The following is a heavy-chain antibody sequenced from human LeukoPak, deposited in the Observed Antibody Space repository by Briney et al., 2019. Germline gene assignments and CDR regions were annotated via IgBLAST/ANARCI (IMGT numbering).Heavy chain of an antibody. J-gene: IGHJ6*03. D-gene: IGHD3-3*01. Sequence: GRSLRLSCAASGLTFSSYHMHWVRQAPGKGLEGVAIISYDGSNEYYADSAKGRFTISRDKSKNTVSLQMNSLRTEDSAVYYCARGFWSGGHYMDVWGRGTTVAVSS. CDR1: GLTFSSYH. CDR3: ARGFWSGGHYMDV. V-gene: IGHV3-30*01. CDR2: ISYDGSNE.